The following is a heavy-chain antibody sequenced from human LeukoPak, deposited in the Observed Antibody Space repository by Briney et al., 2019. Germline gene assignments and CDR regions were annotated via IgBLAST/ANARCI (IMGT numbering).Heavy chain of an antibody. J-gene: IGHJ4*02. CDR2: IYYSGST. Sequence: PSETLSLTCTVSGGSISSSSYYWGWIRQPPGKGLEWIGSIYYSGSTYYNPSLKSRVTISVDTSKNQFSLKLSSVTAADTAVYYCARQRRRFLDFDYWGQGTLVTVSS. D-gene: IGHD3-3*01. CDR1: GGSISSSSYY. CDR3: ARQRRRFLDFDY. V-gene: IGHV4-39*07.